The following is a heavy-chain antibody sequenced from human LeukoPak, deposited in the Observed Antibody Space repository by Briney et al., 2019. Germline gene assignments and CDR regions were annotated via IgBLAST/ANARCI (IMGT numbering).Heavy chain of an antibody. CDR3: ARTTLVAATYDAFDI. J-gene: IGHJ3*02. CDR2: ISAYNGNT. CDR1: GYTFTSYG. Sequence: ASVKVSCKASGYTFTSYGISWVRQAPGQGLEWMGWISAYNGNTNYAQKLQGRVTMTTDTSTSTAYMELRSLRSDDTAVYYCARTTLVAATYDAFDIWGQGTMVTVSS. V-gene: IGHV1-18*01. D-gene: IGHD2-15*01.